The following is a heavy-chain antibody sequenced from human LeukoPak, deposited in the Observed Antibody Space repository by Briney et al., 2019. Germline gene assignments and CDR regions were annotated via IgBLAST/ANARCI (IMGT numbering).Heavy chain of an antibody. V-gene: IGHV5-51*01. J-gene: IGHJ4*02. Sequence: PGESLKISCKGSGYSFSTYWIGWVRQMPGKGLQRMGIIYPGDSDTKYSPSFQGQVTISVDKSTSTVHLQWSSLRASDTAMYYCARHLGYNYGNFDYWGQGTLVTVSS. D-gene: IGHD5-18*01. CDR2: IYPGDSDT. CDR1: GYSFSTYW. CDR3: ARHLGYNYGNFDY.